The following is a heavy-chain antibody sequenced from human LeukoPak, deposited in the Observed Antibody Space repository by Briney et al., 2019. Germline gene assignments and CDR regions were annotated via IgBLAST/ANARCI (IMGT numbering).Heavy chain of an antibody. CDR3: AKTPLQYYYDSSGYSIVTDY. CDR1: GFTFSSYA. D-gene: IGHD3-22*01. J-gene: IGHJ4*02. Sequence: GGPLRLSFPPSGFTFSSYAMSWVRQAPGKGLEWVSAIIGSGGSTYYADSGKGRFTISRANSKNTLYLQMNSLRAEDTAVYYCAKTPLQYYYDSSGYSIVTDYWGQGTLVTVSS. V-gene: IGHV3-23*01. CDR2: IIGSGGST.